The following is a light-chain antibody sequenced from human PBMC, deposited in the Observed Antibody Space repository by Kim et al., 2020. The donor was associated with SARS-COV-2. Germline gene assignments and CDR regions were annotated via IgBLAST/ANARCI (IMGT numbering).Light chain of an antibody. CDR3: QQSHSTPPYT. V-gene: IGKV1-39*01. Sequence: DIQMTQSPSSLSASVGDRVTITCRTSQSISRYLNWYQQKPGKAPKLLIFGASSLESGVPSRFSGSGSGTEFTLTISSLQPEDFATYYCQQSHSTPPYTFGQGTKVEI. CDR1: QSISRY. J-gene: IGKJ2*01. CDR2: GAS.